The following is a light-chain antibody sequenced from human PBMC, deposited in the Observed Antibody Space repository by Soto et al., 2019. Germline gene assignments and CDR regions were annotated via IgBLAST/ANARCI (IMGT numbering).Light chain of an antibody. J-gene: IGKJ3*01. CDR1: QSVLYSSNTKNY. CDR2: WAS. Sequence: DIVMTQSPDSLAVSLGERATINCKSSQSVLYSSNTKNYFAWYQQKPGQHPKVLIFWASTRESGVTDRFSGRASGADFTLTISSLQAEDVADYYCQQYYSAPLTFGPETKEDIK. CDR3: QQYYSAPLT. V-gene: IGKV4-1*01.